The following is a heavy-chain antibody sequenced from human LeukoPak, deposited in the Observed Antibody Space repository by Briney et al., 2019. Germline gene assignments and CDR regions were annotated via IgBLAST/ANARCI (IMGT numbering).Heavy chain of an antibody. J-gene: IGHJ3*01. CDR1: GFTFNDFA. CDR2: IADAGT. CDR3: ARNLGPFDV. V-gene: IGHV3-23*01. Sequence: PGGSPRLSCAASGFTFNDFAMTWVRQAPGKGLEWVSTIADAGTYYADSVKGRFIISRDNSKNMLYLQLNSLRADDTAMYYCARNLGPFDVRGHGTMVTVSS. D-gene: IGHD3-16*01.